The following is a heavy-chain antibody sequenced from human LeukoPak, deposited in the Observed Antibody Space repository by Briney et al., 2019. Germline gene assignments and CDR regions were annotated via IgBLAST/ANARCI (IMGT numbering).Heavy chain of an antibody. CDR3: ARPRFPYYRLSGPDYYYMDV. J-gene: IGHJ6*03. Sequence: SVKVSCKASGGTFSSYAISWVRQAPGQGLEWMGGIIPIFGSTNYAQKFQGRVTITADKSTTTVYMELRSLRSEDTAVYYCARPRFPYYRLSGPDYYYMDVWGKGATVTVSS. V-gene: IGHV1-69*06. D-gene: IGHD3-10*01. CDR1: GGTFSSYA. CDR2: IIPIFGST.